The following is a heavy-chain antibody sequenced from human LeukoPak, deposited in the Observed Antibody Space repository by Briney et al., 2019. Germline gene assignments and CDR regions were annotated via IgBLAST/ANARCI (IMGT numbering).Heavy chain of an antibody. CDR2: ISTSGDST. CDR1: GFTFNKYA. Sequence: PGGSLRLSCAASGFTFNKYALHWVRQAPGKGLEYVSAISTSGDSTYYANSVKGRFTISRDNSKNTLYLQMGSLRAEDMAVYYCATYCNGGDCYSGYDYRGQGTLVTVSS. V-gene: IGHV3-64*01. J-gene: IGHJ4*02. CDR3: ATYCNGGDCYSGYDY. D-gene: IGHD2-15*01.